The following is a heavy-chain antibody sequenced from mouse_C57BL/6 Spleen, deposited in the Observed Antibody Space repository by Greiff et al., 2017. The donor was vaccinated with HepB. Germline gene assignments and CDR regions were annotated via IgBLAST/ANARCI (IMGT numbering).Heavy chain of an antibody. D-gene: IGHD2-3*01. Sequence: EVQVVESGGGLVQPKGSLKLSCAASGFTFNTYAMHWVRQAPGKGMEWVARIRSKSSNYATYYADSVKDRFTISRDDSQSMLYLQMNNLKTEETAMYYCVRDRGDGYPAWFAYWGQGTLVTVSA. CDR1: GFTFNTYA. CDR3: VRDRGDGYPAWFAY. CDR2: IRSKSSNYAT. J-gene: IGHJ3*01. V-gene: IGHV10-3*01.